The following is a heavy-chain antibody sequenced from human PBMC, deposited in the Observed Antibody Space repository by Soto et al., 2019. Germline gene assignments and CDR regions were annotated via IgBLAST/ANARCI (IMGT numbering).Heavy chain of an antibody. V-gene: IGHV3-23*01. Sequence: GGSLRLSCAASGFTFSSYAMSWVRQAPGKGLELVSAICGCGGSTYYADSVKRQFTIYRDNSKNTLYLQMNSLRAEDTAVYYCAKDLYSNCYYYYYMDVWGKWTTVTVSS. J-gene: IGHJ6*03. CDR2: ICGCGGST. CDR3: AKDLYSNCYYYYYMDV. CDR1: GFTFSSYA. D-gene: IGHD4-4*01.